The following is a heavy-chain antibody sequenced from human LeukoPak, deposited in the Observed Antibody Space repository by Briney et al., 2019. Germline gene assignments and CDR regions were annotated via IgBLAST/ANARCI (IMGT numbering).Heavy chain of an antibody. CDR2: VYPGDSDT. V-gene: IGHV5-51*01. D-gene: IGHD3-10*01. CDR3: ARDLYGSGSAPDYYGMDV. Sequence: GESLKISCKGFGYTFTNYWIGWVRQMPGKGLEWMGIVYPGDSDTRYSPSFQGQVTISADTSTSTAYLQWSSLEASDTAMYYCARDLYGSGSAPDYYGMDVWGQGTTVTVSS. CDR1: GYTFTNYW. J-gene: IGHJ6*01.